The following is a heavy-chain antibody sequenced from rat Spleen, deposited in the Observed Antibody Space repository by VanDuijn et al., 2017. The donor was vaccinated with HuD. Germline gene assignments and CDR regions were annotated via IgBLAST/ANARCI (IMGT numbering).Heavy chain of an antibody. CDR2: ISPSGGRT. D-gene: IGHD1-11*01. CDR1: GFTFSNYG. Sequence: EVQLVESGGGLVQPGRSLKLSCAASGFTFSNYGMAWVRQTPTKGLEWVASISPSGGRTTHRDSVKGRFTISRDNAKSTLYLQMNSLRSEDTATYYCTRSRRDARGFYFDYWGQGVMVTVSS. V-gene: IGHV5S13*01. J-gene: IGHJ2*01. CDR3: TRSRRDARGFYFDY.